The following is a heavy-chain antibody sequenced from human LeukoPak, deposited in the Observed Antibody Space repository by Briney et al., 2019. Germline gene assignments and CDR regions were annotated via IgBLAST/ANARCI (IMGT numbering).Heavy chain of an antibody. D-gene: IGHD2-21*02. CDR2: IKEDGGEK. CDR1: GFTFSNYW. J-gene: IGHJ4*02. V-gene: IGHV3-7*03. Sequence: GGSLRLSCAASGFTFSNYWMTWVRQAPGKGLEWVAHIKEDGGEKHYVDPVKGRFTISRDNAKNSLYLQMNSLRAEDTAVYYCATTYCGGDCYSTFRYWGQGTLVTVSS. CDR3: ATTYCGGDCYSTFRY.